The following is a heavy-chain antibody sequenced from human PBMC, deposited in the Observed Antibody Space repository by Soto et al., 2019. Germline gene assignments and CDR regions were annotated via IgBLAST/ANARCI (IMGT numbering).Heavy chain of an antibody. Sequence: QVQLVQSGAEVKKPGSSVKVSCKASGGTFSSYAISWVRQAPGQGLEWKGGIIPVFGKANYAQKFQGRVTITADQSTSTAYMELSSLRSEDTAVYYCARAPAYYYDSSGYPHDYWGQGTLVTVSS. D-gene: IGHD3-22*01. CDR2: IIPVFGKA. V-gene: IGHV1-69*01. J-gene: IGHJ4*02. CDR3: ARAPAYYYDSSGYPHDY. CDR1: GGTFSSYA.